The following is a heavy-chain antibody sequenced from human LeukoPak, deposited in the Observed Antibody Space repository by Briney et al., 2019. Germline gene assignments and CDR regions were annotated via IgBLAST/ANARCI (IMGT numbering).Heavy chain of an antibody. J-gene: IGHJ4*02. CDR2: INSDGSST. Sequence: PGGSLRLSCAASGFTFSSYWMHWVRQAPGKGLVWVSRINSDGSSTTYADSVKGRFTISRDNAKNALYLQMNSLRAEDTAVYYCARGKDYYDSSGYYYWGQGTLVTVSS. D-gene: IGHD3-22*01. CDR3: ARGKDYYDSSGYYY. CDR1: GFTFSSYW. V-gene: IGHV3-74*01.